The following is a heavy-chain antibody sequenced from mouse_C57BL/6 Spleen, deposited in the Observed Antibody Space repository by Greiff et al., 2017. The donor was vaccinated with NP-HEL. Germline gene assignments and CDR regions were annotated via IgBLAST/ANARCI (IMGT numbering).Heavy chain of an antibody. CDR1: GFTFSSYA. D-gene: IGHD1-1*01. J-gene: IGHJ1*03. V-gene: IGHV5-9-1*02. CDR3: TRGTTVVTDDWYFDV. Sequence: EVMLVESGEGLVKPGGSLKLSCAASGFTFSSYAMSWVRQTPEKRLEWVAYISSGGDYIYYVDTVKGRFTISRDNARNTLYLQMSSLKSEDTAMYYCTRGTTVVTDDWYFDVWGTGTTVTVSS. CDR2: ISSGGDYI.